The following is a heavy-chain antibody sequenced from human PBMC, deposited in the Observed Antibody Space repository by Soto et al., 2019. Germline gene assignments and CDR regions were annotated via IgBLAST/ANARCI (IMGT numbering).Heavy chain of an antibody. CDR1: GDTFTNYY. D-gene: IGHD2-21*02. CDR3: ARGGHVVVVTAALVY. V-gene: IGHV1-46*01. CDR2: VNPSGGQT. J-gene: IGHJ4*02. Sequence: QVQLMQSGAEVKKPGASVKVSCKASGDTFTNYYIHWVRQAPGQGLEWMGTVNPSGGQTTYAKHFLGRVTMTRDTSTSTLYMELTSLTADDTVVYYCARGGHVVVVTAALVYWGQGTLVTVSS.